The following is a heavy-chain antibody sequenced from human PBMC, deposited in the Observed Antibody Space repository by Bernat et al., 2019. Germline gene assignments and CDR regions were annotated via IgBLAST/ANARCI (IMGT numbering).Heavy chain of an antibody. CDR1: GGSISSSSYY. CDR3: ARQVVQGEGVY. D-gene: IGHD3-10*01. J-gene: IGHJ4*02. CDR2: FYYSGGT. V-gene: IGHV4-39*01. Sequence: QLQLQESCPGLVKPSETLSLTCTVSGGSISSSSYYWGWVRQPPGKGLEWIGGFYYSGGTYYNPSIKSRVTISVETSKNQLSQKLSSVTAADTAVYYCARQVVQGEGVYWGEGTLVTVSS.